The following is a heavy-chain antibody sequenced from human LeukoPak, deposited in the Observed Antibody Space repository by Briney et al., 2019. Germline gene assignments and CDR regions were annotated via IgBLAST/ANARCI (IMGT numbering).Heavy chain of an antibody. D-gene: IGHD5-18*01. CDR3: ARVRGYSYGPLDY. Sequence: GGSLRLSCAASGLTSSSYWMSWVRQAPGKGLEWVAVISYDGSNKYYADSVKGRFTISRDNSKNTLYLQMNSLRAEDTAVYYCARVRGYSYGPLDYWGQGTLVTVSS. CDR2: ISYDGSNK. CDR1: GLTSSSYW. J-gene: IGHJ4*02. V-gene: IGHV3-30-3*01.